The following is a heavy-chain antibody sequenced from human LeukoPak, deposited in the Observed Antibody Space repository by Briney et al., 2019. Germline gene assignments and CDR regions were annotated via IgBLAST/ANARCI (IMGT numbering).Heavy chain of an antibody. V-gene: IGHV1-2*02. CDR2: INPNRGGT. CDR1: GYTFTDYL. Sequence: ASVKVSCKASGYTFTDYLIHWVRQAPGQGLEWMGWINPNRGGTSYAQKFQGRVTMTRDTSISTAYMELIRLTSDDTAVYYCARDKDGMDVWGQGTTVTVSS. CDR3: ARDKDGMDV. J-gene: IGHJ6*02.